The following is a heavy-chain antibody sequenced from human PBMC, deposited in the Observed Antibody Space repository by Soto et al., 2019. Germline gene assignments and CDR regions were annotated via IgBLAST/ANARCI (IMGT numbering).Heavy chain of an antibody. Sequence: ASVKVSCRASGYTFTGYYIHWVRPAPGQGLEWMGWINPNSGGTNYAPKFQGWVTMTRDTSISTAYMELGRLRSDDTAVYYCARADYDFWSGSSFSPLDVWGQGTTVTVSS. CDR3: ARADYDFWSGSSFSPLDV. D-gene: IGHD3-3*01. J-gene: IGHJ6*02. V-gene: IGHV1-2*04. CDR2: INPNSGGT. CDR1: GYTFTGYY.